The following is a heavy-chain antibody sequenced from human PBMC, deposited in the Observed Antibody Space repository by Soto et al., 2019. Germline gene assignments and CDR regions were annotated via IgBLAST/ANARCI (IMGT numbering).Heavy chain of an antibody. J-gene: IGHJ4*02. CDR3: ARGFSAGKGSPPDY. Sequence: LRLSSAASGFSFIKYAMSWVRQAPGKGLEWVSGLSGSGGSTSSADSVKGRFAISRDNSRNTLYLQMNSLRDGDTAIYYCARGFSAGKGSPPDYWGQGTLVTVSS. CDR2: LSGSGGST. V-gene: IGHV3-23*01. CDR1: GFSFIKYA. D-gene: IGHD3-10*01.